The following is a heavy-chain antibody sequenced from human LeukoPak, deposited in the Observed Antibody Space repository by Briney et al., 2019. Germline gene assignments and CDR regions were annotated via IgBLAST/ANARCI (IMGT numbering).Heavy chain of an antibody. CDR3: ARRHSSGWNDY. Sequence: ASVKVSCKASGYTFTGYYMHWVRQAPGQGLEWMGWINPNSGGTNYAQKFQGWVTMTRDTSISTAFMELSRLRSDDTAVYYCARRHSSGWNDYWGQGTLVTVSS. V-gene: IGHV1-2*04. D-gene: IGHD6-19*01. CDR2: INPNSGGT. J-gene: IGHJ4*02. CDR1: GYTFTGYY.